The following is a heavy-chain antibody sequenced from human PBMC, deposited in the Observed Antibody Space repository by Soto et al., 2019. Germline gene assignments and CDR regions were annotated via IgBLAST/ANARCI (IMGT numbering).Heavy chain of an antibody. Sequence: QVHLQESGPGLVKPSETLSLTCTVSGGSISGFHWSWIRQPPGKGLEWFGYIPSSGSINYNPSLESRVTMSVDTSKNQFYLKLSSVTAADTAVYYCARYMRDAGTFYFDYWGQGTLVTASS. D-gene: IGHD3-16*01. CDR3: ARYMRDAGTFYFDY. J-gene: IGHJ4*02. CDR2: IPSSGSI. V-gene: IGHV4-59*01. CDR1: GGSISGFH.